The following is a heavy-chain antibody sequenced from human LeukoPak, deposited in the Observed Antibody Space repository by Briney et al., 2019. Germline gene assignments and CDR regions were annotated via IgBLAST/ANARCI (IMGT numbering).Heavy chain of an antibody. CDR2: IIPILGIA. CDR3: ARERYSSSSGFDP. D-gene: IGHD6-6*01. J-gene: IGHJ5*02. Sequence: SVKVSCKASGYTFTSYYMHWVRQAPGQGLEWMGRIIPILGIANYAQKFQGRVTITADKSTSTAYMELSSLRSEDTAVYYCARERYSSSSGFDPWGQGTLVTVSS. CDR1: GYTFTSYY. V-gene: IGHV1-69*04.